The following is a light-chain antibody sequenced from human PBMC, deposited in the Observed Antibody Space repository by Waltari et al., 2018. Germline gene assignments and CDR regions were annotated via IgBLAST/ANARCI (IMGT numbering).Light chain of an antibody. Sequence: QSALTQPASVSGSPGQSITLSCTGTSSDIGSSILVSWYQQHPGKAPRLMIYNFNRRPSGVSDRVSGSKSGNTASLTISGLQAEDEADYYCSSYAASTTFFGGGTKVTVL. CDR2: NFN. CDR1: SSDIGSSIL. V-gene: IGLV2-23*02. J-gene: IGLJ2*01. CDR3: SSYAASTTF.